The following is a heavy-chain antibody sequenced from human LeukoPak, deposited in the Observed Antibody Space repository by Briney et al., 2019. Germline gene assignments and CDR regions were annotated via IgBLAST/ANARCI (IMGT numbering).Heavy chain of an antibody. D-gene: IGHD2/OR15-2a*01. CDR3: AKEGEVGTTWSWFDP. Sequence: SQTLSLTCAISGDXVSSNSAAWNWIRQSPSRGLEWLGRTYYRSKWDNNYAVSVKSRITINPDTSKNQFSLQLNSVTPEDTAVYYCAKEGEVGTTWSWFDPWGQGTLVTVSS. J-gene: IGHJ5*02. CDR2: TYYRSKWDN. CDR1: GDXVSSNSAA. V-gene: IGHV6-1*01.